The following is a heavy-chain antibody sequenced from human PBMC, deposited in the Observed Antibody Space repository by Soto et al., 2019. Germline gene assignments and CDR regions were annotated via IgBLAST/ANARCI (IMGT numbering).Heavy chain of an antibody. D-gene: IGHD3-10*01. CDR3: ATDSYYYGSGSSGNWFDP. CDR2: FDPEDGET. CDR1: GYTLTELS. J-gene: IGHJ5*02. V-gene: IGHV1-24*01. Sequence: ASVKVSCKVSGYTLTELSMHWVRQAPGKGLEWMGGFDPEDGETIYAQKFQGRVTMTEDTSTDTAYMERSSLRSEDTAVYYCATDSYYYGSGSSGNWFDPWGQGTLVTVSS.